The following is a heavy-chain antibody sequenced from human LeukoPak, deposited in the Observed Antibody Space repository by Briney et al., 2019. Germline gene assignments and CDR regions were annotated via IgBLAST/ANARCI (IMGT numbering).Heavy chain of an antibody. D-gene: IGHD4-17*01. CDR3: ARATVTTEFFFDY. J-gene: IGHJ4*02. V-gene: IGHV3-30*04. CDR1: GFTFSSYA. CDR2: ISYDGSNK. Sequence: HPGRSLRLSCAASGFTFSSYAMHWVRQAPGKGLEWVAVISYDGSNKYYADSVKGRFTISRDNSKNTLYLQMNSLRAEDTAVYYCARATVTTEFFFDYWGQGTLVTVSS.